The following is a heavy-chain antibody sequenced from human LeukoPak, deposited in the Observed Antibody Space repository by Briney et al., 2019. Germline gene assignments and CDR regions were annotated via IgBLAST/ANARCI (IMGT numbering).Heavy chain of an antibody. CDR1: GFTFSSHW. Sequence: GGSLRLSCAASGFTFSSHWMNWVRRAPGKGLEWVAIINQDGGRIGYGDSVKGRFTISRDNAKNTLYLQMNSLRAEDTAVYYCARDRAAAAGNWGQGTMVTVSS. J-gene: IGHJ3*01. CDR2: INQDGGRI. CDR3: ARDRAAAAGN. D-gene: IGHD6-13*01. V-gene: IGHV3-7*01.